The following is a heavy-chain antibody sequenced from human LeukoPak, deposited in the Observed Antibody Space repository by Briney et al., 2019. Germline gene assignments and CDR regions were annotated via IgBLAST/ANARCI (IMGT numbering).Heavy chain of an antibody. D-gene: IGHD6-19*01. CDR1: GGTFTSYT. CDR3: ARLAGTGYFDY. J-gene: IGHJ4*02. Sequence: ASVKLSCTASGGTFTSYTISWVRQAPGQGLEWMGRIIPILGIANYAQKFQGRVTITADKSTSTAYMELSSLRSEDTAVYYCARLAGTGYFDYWGQGTLVTVSS. CDR2: IIPILGIA. V-gene: IGHV1-69*02.